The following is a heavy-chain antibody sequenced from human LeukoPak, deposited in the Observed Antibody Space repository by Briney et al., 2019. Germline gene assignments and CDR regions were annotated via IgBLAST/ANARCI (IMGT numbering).Heavy chain of an antibody. CDR3: ARGSYCSSTSCYRSYYYYGMDV. Sequence: GGSLRLSCAASGFTFSSYSMNWVRQAPGKGLEWVSSISSSSSYIYYADSVKGRFTISRDNAKNSLYLQMNSLRAEDTAVYYRARGSYCSSTSCYRSYYYYGMDVWGQGTTVTVSS. CDR1: GFTFSSYS. CDR2: ISSSSSYI. J-gene: IGHJ6*02. D-gene: IGHD2-2*01. V-gene: IGHV3-21*01.